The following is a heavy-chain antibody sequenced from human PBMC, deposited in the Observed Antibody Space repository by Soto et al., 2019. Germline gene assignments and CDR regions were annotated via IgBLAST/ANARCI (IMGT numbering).Heavy chain of an antibody. CDR1: GFSFSSYG. Sequence: QVQLVESGGGVVQPGMSLRLSCAASGFSFSSYGMQWVRQAPGKGLEWVAVISYDGSNKYYADSVKDRFTISRDNSKKTLYLPMNSLRADDTAVYSCVAGQYFFDYCGQGTLVTVSS. CDR3: VAGQYFFDY. V-gene: IGHV3-30*03. D-gene: IGHD6-19*01. J-gene: IGHJ4*02. CDR2: ISYDGSNK.